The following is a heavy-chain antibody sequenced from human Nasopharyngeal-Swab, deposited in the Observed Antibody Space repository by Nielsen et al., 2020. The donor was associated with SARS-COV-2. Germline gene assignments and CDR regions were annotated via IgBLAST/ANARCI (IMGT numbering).Heavy chain of an antibody. V-gene: IGHV3-23*01. CDR2: ISGSGGST. Sequence: WIRQPPGKGLEWVSAISGSGGSTYYADSVKGRFTISRDNSKNTLYLQMNSLRAEDTAVYYCTRLTRDSGYDFYYYGMDVWGQGTTVTVSS. CDR3: TRLTRDSGYDFYYYGMDV. D-gene: IGHD5-12*01. J-gene: IGHJ6*02.